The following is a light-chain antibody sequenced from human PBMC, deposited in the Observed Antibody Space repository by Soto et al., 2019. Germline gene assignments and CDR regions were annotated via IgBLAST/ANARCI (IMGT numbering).Light chain of an antibody. CDR2: AAS. V-gene: IGKV3-20*01. Sequence: ELVLRQSPGTLSLSPGERATLSCRASQSVSGDYVAWFQQKPGQSPRLLIYAASDRATGIPDRFSGSGSGTDFPLTISRLEVEDFAVYYCQQYGSSTNTFGQGTKLEIK. J-gene: IGKJ2*01. CDR1: QSVSGDY. CDR3: QQYGSSTNT.